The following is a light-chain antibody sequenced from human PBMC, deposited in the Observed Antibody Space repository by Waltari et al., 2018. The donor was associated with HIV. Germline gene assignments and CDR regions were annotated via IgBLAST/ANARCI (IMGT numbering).Light chain of an antibody. CDR2: GAS. Sequence: EIRMTQSPVTLSVSPGDRATLSCRATQNVRGRLAWYQQKPGQAPRLLIYGASTRATGVPARFSGSGSGTDYTLTINGLQSEDFAVYYCQYYSDWPPTFGQGTKVEIK. J-gene: IGKJ1*01. CDR3: QYYSDWPPT. V-gene: IGKV3-15*01. CDR1: QNVRGR.